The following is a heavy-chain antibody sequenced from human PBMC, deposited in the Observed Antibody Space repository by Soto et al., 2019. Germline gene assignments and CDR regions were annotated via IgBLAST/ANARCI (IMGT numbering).Heavy chain of an antibody. Sequence: QVQLVESGGGVVQPGRSLRLSCAASGFTFYNYGMNWVRQAPGKGLEWVAIIWYDGSDKYYADSVKGRFTISRDNSNNMLYLQMNSLRVEDTAVYYCARGWYRSGGDFDNWGQGTLVTVSP. CDR3: ARGWYRSGGDFDN. V-gene: IGHV3-33*01. CDR2: IWYDGSDK. D-gene: IGHD6-19*01. J-gene: IGHJ4*02. CDR1: GFTFYNYG.